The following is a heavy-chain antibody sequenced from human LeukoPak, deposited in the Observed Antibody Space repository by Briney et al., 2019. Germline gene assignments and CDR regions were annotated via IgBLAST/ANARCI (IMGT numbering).Heavy chain of an antibody. D-gene: IGHD4-23*01. V-gene: IGHV3-30*04. CDR3: ARGGYGGSLFDY. CDR2: ISYDGSNK. CDR1: GFTFSSYA. J-gene: IGHJ4*02. Sequence: GGSLRLSCAASGFTFSSYAMHWVRQAPGKGLEWVAVISYDGSNKYYADSVKGRFTISRDNSKNTLYLQMNSLRAEDTAVYYCARGGYGGSLFDYWAQGTLVTVSS.